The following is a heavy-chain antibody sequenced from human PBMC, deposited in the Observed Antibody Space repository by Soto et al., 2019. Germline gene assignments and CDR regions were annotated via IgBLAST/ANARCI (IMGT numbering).Heavy chain of an antibody. CDR2: INPNSGGT. Sequence: QVQLVQSGAEVKKPGASVKVSCKASGYTFTGYYMHWVRQAPGQGLEWMGWINPNSGGTNYAQKLQGWVTMTRDTSISTAYMELSRLRSDDTAVYYCARATIAARPISFDYWGQGTLVTVSS. CDR1: GYTFTGYY. V-gene: IGHV1-2*04. J-gene: IGHJ4*02. D-gene: IGHD6-6*01. CDR3: ARATIAARPISFDY.